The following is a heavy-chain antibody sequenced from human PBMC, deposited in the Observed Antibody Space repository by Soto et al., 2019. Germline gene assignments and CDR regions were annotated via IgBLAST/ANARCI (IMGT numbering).Heavy chain of an antibody. CDR1: GGSISSSSYY. CDR3: ARHQLRFVLVVTATHNWFDP. Sequence: QLQLQESGPGLVKPSETLSLTCTVSGGSISSSSYYWGWIRQPPGKGLEWIGSIYYSGSTYYNPSLKSRVTISLDTSKNQFSLKLSSVTAADTAVYYCARHQLRFVLVVTATHNWFDPWGQGTLVTVSS. CDR2: IYYSGST. V-gene: IGHV4-39*01. J-gene: IGHJ5*02. D-gene: IGHD2-15*01.